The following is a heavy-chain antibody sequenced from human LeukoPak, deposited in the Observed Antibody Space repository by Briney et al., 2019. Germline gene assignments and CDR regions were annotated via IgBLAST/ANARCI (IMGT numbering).Heavy chain of an antibody. CDR2: IKQDGSEK. J-gene: IGHJ4*02. D-gene: IGHD2-2*02. V-gene: IGHV3-7*01. CDR3: ARHQASSYCSSTSCYTDAPQFVDY. Sequence: GGSLRLSCAASGFTFSSYWMSWVRQAPGKGLEWVANIKQDGSEKYYVDSVKGRFTISRDNAKNSLYLQMNSLRAEDTAVYYCARHQASSYCSSTSCYTDAPQFVDYWGQGTLVTVSS. CDR1: GFTFSSYW.